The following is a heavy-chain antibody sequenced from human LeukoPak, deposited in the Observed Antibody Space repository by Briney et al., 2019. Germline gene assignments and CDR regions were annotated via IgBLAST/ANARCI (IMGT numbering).Heavy chain of an antibody. V-gene: IGHV3-21*01. J-gene: IGHJ4*02. CDR2: ITSSSSYI. D-gene: IGHD1-26*01. CDR3: AKDSPTTGFDY. CDR1: GFTFSSYS. Sequence: PGGSLRLSCAASGFTFSSYSMNWVRQAPGKGLEWVSSITSSSSYIYYADSVKGRFTISRDNSKNTLYLQMNSLRAEDTAVYYCAKDSPTTGFDYWGQGTLVTVSS.